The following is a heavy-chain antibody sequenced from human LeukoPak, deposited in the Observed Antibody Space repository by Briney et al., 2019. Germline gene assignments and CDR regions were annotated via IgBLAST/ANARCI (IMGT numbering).Heavy chain of an antibody. CDR2: IYYSGST. Sequence: SQTLSLTCTVSGGSISSGSYYWSWIRQPAGKGLEWIGSIYYSGSTYYNPSLKSRVTISVDTSKNQFSLKLSSVAAADTAVYYCARDLTYYDILTGYYNRWFDPWGQGTLVTVSS. V-gene: IGHV4-61*02. CDR3: ARDLTYYDILTGYYNRWFDP. J-gene: IGHJ5*02. D-gene: IGHD3-9*01. CDR1: GGSISSGSYY.